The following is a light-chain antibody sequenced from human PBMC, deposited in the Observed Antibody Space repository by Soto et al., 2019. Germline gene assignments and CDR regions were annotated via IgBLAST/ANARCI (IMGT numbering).Light chain of an antibody. CDR3: QQYGRSWT. V-gene: IGKV3-20*01. J-gene: IGKJ1*01. Sequence: EIVMTQSPATLSVSPGGRATLSCRASQSVSSYLAWYQQKPGQAPRLLIYGTSNRATGIPDRFSGSGSGTDFTLTISRLEPEDFAVYYCQQYGRSWTFGQGTKVDIK. CDR2: GTS. CDR1: QSVSSY.